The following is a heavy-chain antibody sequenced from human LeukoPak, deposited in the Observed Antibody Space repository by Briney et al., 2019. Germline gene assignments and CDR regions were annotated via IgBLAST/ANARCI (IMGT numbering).Heavy chain of an antibody. V-gene: IGHV1-18*01. D-gene: IGHD3-22*01. Sequence: ASVKVSCKASVYTFTSYGISWVRQAPGQGLEWMGWISAYNGNTNYAQKPQGRVTMTTDTSTSTAYMELRSLRSDDTAVYYCARAIYDSGAFDIWGQGTMVTVSS. CDR3: ARAIYDSGAFDI. J-gene: IGHJ3*02. CDR1: VYTFTSYG. CDR2: ISAYNGNT.